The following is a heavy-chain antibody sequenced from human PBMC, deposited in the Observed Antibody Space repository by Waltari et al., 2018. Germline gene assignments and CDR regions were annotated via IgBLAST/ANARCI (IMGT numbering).Heavy chain of an antibody. J-gene: IGHJ3*02. Sequence: QVQLQQWGAGLLKPSETLSLTCAVYGGSFSGYYWSWIRQPPGKGLEWIGEINHKGSTNYNPSLKSRVTISVDTSKNQFSLKLSSVTAADTAVYYCARLSIAARAFDIWGQGTMVTVSS. V-gene: IGHV4-34*01. CDR2: INHKGST. CDR3: ARLSIAARAFDI. CDR1: GGSFSGYY. D-gene: IGHD6-6*01.